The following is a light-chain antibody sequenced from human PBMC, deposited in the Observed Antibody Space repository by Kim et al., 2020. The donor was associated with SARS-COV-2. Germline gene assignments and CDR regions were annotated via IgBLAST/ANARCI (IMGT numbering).Light chain of an antibody. CDR1: QGISNY. CDR2: GTS. J-gene: IGKJ2*01. V-gene: IGKV1-27*01. Sequence: SASVEDRVTITCRASQGISNYLAWYQQKPGKVPRLMIYGTSTLQSGVPFQFRGSGSGTDFTLTITSLQPEDVATYYCQKYDSGPYTFGQGTKLEI. CDR3: QKYDSGPYT.